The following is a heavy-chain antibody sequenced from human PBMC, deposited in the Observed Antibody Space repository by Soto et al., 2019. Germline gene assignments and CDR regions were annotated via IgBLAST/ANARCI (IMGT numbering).Heavy chain of an antibody. Sequence: PGGSLRLSCAASGFTFSNAWMNWVRQATGKGLEWVGRIKSKTDGGTTDYAAPVKGRFTISRDDSKNTLYLQMNSLKTEDTAVYYCTTEGYCSGGSCYPYYWGQGTLVTVSS. V-gene: IGHV3-15*07. J-gene: IGHJ4*02. CDR1: GFTFSNAW. D-gene: IGHD2-15*01. CDR3: TTEGYCSGGSCYPYY. CDR2: IKSKTDGGTT.